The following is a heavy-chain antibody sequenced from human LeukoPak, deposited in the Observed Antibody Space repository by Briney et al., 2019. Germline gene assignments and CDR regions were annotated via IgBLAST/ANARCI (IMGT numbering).Heavy chain of an antibody. Sequence: GSLRLSCAASGFTVSSNYMSWVRQAPGKGLEWVSVIYSGGSTYYADSVKGRFTISRHNSKNTLYLQMNSLRAEDTAVYYCARGLANILTGYPGYYFDYWGQGTLVTVSS. V-gene: IGHV3-53*04. CDR3: ARGLANILTGYPGYYFDY. CDR1: GFTVSSNY. D-gene: IGHD3-9*01. CDR2: IYSGGST. J-gene: IGHJ4*02.